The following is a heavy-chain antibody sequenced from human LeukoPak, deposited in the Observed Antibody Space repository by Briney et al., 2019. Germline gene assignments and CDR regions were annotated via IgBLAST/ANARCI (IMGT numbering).Heavy chain of an antibody. V-gene: IGHV3-7*01. Sequence: GGSLRLSCAASGLTFSSYWMSWVRQAPGKGLEWVANIKQDGSEKYYVDSVKGRFTISRDNAKNSLYLQMNSLRAEDTAVYYCAREIVVVPAAFDYWGQGTLVTVSS. CDR3: AREIVVVPAAFDY. CDR1: GLTFSSYW. CDR2: IKQDGSEK. D-gene: IGHD2-2*01. J-gene: IGHJ4*02.